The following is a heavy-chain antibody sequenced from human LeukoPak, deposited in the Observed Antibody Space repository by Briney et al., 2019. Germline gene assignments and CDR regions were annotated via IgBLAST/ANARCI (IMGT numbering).Heavy chain of an antibody. CDR3: ATDPMRIAVAGTE. Sequence: GASVKVSCKASGYNFINYALHWVRLAPGQRLEWMGWINAASGDTEYSQNFQGRVTITRDTSASTAYMELSSLRSEDTAVYYCATDPMRIAVAGTEWGQGTLVTVSS. J-gene: IGHJ4*02. V-gene: IGHV1-3*01. D-gene: IGHD6-19*01. CDR1: GYNFINYA. CDR2: INAASGDT.